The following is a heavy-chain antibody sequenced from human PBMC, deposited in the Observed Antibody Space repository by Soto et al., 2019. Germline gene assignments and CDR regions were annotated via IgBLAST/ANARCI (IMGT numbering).Heavy chain of an antibody. CDR1: GFTFSSYS. CDR2: ISSSSSYI. CDR3: ARGNDYGDYNYYYYGMDV. D-gene: IGHD4-17*01. V-gene: IGHV3-21*01. Sequence: SLRLSCAASGFTFSSYSMNWVRQAPGKGLEWVSSISSSSSYIYYADSVKGRFTISGDNAKNSLYLQMNSLRAEDTAVYYCARGNDYGDYNYYYYGMDVWGQGTTVTVSS. J-gene: IGHJ6*02.